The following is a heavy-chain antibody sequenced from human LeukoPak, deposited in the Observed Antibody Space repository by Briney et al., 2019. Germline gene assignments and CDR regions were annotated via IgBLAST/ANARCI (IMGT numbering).Heavy chain of an antibody. V-gene: IGHV5-51*01. J-gene: IGHJ3*02. D-gene: IGHD3-22*01. CDR3: ARQAYGSHFDAFDI. Sequence: GESLKISCKGSGYIFTTYWIGWVRQMPGKGLEWMGIIYPGDSDTRYSPSFQGQVTISVDKSISTAYLQWSSLKASDTAMYYCARQAYGSHFDAFDIWGQGTMVTVSS. CDR1: GYIFTTYW. CDR2: IYPGDSDT.